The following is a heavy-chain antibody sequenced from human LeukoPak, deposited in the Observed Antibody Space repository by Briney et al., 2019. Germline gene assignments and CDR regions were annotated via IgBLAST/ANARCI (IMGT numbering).Heavy chain of an antibody. CDR3: ARDFPASNYYDSSGYGY. Sequence: GGSLRLSCAASGFTFSSYSMNWVRQAPGKGLEWVSSISSSSSYIYYADSVKGRFTISRDNAKNSLYLQMNSLSAEDTAVYYCARDFPASNYYDSSGYGYWGQGTLVTVSS. J-gene: IGHJ4*02. V-gene: IGHV3-21*01. D-gene: IGHD3-22*01. CDR1: GFTFSSYS. CDR2: ISSSSSYI.